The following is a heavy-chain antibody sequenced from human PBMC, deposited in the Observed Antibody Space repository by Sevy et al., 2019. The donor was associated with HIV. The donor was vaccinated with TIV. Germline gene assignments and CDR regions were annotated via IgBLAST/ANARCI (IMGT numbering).Heavy chain of an antibody. D-gene: IGHD3-3*01. J-gene: IGHJ5*02. CDR1: GFTVSSSY. Sequence: GGSLRLSCAASGFTVSSSYMTWVRQPPGKGLEWVSVIYSGCSTYSADSVKGRFTISRDNSKNPLYLQMHNLWADDTAVYYCARGRGVFGAVAINWFDPWGRGALVTVSS. CDR3: ARGRGVFGAVAINWFDP. CDR2: IYSGCST. V-gene: IGHV3-53*05.